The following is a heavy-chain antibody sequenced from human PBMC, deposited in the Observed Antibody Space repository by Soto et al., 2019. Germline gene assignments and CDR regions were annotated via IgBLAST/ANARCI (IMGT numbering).Heavy chain of an antibody. CDR3: ARDSGYNWNDFYYYYGMDV. J-gene: IGHJ6*02. D-gene: IGHD1-1*01. CDR2: IIPIFGTA. Sequence: QGQLVQSGAEVKKPGSSVKVSCKASGGTFSSYAISWVRQAPGQGLEWMGGIIPIFGTANYAQKFQGRVTITADESTSTAYMELSSLRSEDTAVYYCARDSGYNWNDFYYYYGMDVWGQGTTVTVSS. CDR1: GGTFSSYA. V-gene: IGHV1-69*01.